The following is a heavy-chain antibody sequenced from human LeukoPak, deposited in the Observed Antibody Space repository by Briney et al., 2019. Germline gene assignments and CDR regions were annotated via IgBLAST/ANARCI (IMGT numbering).Heavy chain of an antibody. V-gene: IGHV3-30*18. Sequence: GRSLRLSCAASGFTFSSYGMHWVRQAPGKGLEWVAVISYDGSNKYYADSVKGRFTISRDNSKNTLYMQINSLRAEDTAVYYCAKLDYSNFQATLVGARDHWGQGTLVTVSS. CDR2: ISYDGSNK. CDR1: GFTFSSYG. J-gene: IGHJ4*02. D-gene: IGHD1-26*01. CDR3: AKLDYSNFQATLVGARDH.